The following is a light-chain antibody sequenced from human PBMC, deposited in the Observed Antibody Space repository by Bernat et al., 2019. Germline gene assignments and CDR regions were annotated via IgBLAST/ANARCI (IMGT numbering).Light chain of an antibody. CDR1: QAINSW. CDR2: KAS. CDR3: QQYNFYSS. Sequence: DIQMTQSPSTLSASVGDRVTITCRASQAINSWLAWYQQKPGKAPKLRIYKASSLESGVPSRFSGSGSGTEFTLTISSLQPDDFATYYCQQYNFYSSFGGGTKVEIK. V-gene: IGKV1-5*03. J-gene: IGKJ4*01.